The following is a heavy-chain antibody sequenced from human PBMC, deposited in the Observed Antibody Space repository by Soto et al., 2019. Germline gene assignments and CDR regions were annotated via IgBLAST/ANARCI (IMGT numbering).Heavy chain of an antibody. J-gene: IGHJ4*02. CDR1: GYTFTSYS. CDR2: INAGNGNT. D-gene: IGHD3-22*01. CDR3: ARALTMIEWDY. V-gene: IGHV1-3*05. Sequence: QVQLVQSGAEEKKPGASVKVSRKASGYTFTSYSMHWVRQAPGQRLEWMGWINAGNGNTKYSQKFQGRVTITRDTSASTAYMELSSLRSEDTAVYYCARALTMIEWDYWGQGTLVTVSS.